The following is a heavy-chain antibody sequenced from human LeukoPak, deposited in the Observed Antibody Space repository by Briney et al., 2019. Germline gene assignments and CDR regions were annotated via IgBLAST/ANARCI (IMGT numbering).Heavy chain of an antibody. J-gene: IGHJ4*02. CDR3: AKQLGYCSDGSCYFPY. Sequence: GGSPRLSCAASGFTFSSYGMHWVRQAPGKGLEWVAVISYDGSNKYYADSVKGRFTISRDNSKNTLCLQMNSLRAEDTTVYYCAKQLGYCSDGSCYFPYWGQGTLVTVSS. V-gene: IGHV3-30*18. CDR1: GFTFSSYG. D-gene: IGHD2-15*01. CDR2: ISYDGSNK.